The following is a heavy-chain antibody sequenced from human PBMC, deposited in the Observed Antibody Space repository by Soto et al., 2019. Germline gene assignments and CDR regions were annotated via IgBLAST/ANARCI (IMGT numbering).Heavy chain of an antibody. V-gene: IGHV1-69*13. D-gene: IGHD3-22*01. CDR2: IIPIFGTA. CDR3: ASGRANYYDSSGPFDY. J-gene: IGHJ4*02. CDR1: GGTFSSYA. Sequence: ASVKVSCKSSGGTFSSYAISWVRQAPGQGLEWMGGIIPIFGTANYAQKFQGRVTITADESTSTAYMELSSLRSEDTAVYYCASGRANYYDSSGPFDYWGQGTLVTVSS.